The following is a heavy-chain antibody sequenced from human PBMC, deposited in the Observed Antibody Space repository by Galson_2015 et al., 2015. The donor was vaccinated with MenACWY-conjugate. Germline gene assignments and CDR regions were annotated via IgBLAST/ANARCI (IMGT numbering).Heavy chain of an antibody. Sequence: LRLSCAATGFTVSTNYMSWVRQAPGKGLECVSVIYAGGSTYYTDSVKGRFTVSRDNSNNTVHLQMNSLRVEDTAVYYCARSTLRWLRNPLYWGQGTLVTVSS. CDR3: ARSTLRWLRNPLY. CDR2: IYAGGST. V-gene: IGHV3-53*01. CDR1: GFTVSTNY. D-gene: IGHD5-12*01. J-gene: IGHJ4*02.